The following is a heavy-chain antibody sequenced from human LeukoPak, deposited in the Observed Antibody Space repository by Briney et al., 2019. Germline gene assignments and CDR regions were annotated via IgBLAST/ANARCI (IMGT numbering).Heavy chain of an antibody. V-gene: IGHV3-21*01. J-gene: IGHJ4*02. D-gene: IGHD6-6*01. CDR1: GFSISSYS. CDR3: ARFASDAGGSSPFDY. CDR2: ISSSSSYI. Sequence: GGSLRLSCAASGFSISSYSMNWVRQAPGKGLEWVSSISSSSSYIYYADSVKGRFTISRDNAKNSLYLQMNSLRAEDTAVYYCARFASDAGGSSPFDYWGQGTLVTVSS.